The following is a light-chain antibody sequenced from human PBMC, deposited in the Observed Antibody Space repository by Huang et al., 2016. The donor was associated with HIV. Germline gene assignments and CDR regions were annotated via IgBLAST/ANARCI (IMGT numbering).Light chain of an antibody. CDR1: QSVSNY. CDR3: QQRSNWPPIT. Sequence: EIVLTQSPATLSLSPGERATLSCRASQSVSNYLAWYQQKPGLAPRLLSYDASNRAPGIPARFSGSGSGTDFTLTISRLEPEDFAIYYCQQRSNWPPITCGPGTKVDIK. V-gene: IGKV3-11*01. CDR2: DAS. J-gene: IGKJ3*01.